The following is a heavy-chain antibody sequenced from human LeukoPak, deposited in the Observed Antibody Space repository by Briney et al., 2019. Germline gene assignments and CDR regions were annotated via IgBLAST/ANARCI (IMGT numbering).Heavy chain of an antibody. D-gene: IGHD1-14*01. CDR1: GYTFTIYY. CDR2: IIPSGGST. Sequence: GASVKVSCKASGYTFTIYYMHWVRQAPGQGLEWMGIIIPSGGSTSYAQKFQGRVTMTRDTSTSTVYMELSSLRSEDTAVYYCAASLLGTKAFDYWGQGTLVTVSS. CDR3: AASLLGTKAFDY. V-gene: IGHV1-46*01. J-gene: IGHJ4*02.